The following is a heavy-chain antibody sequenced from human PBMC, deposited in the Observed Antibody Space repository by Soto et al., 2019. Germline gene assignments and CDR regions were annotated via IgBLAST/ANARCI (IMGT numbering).Heavy chain of an antibody. CDR3: ARDRPRENYGGNYYYEMDV. Sequence: QVQLVQSGAEVKKPGSSVKVSCKASGGTFTTSAISWVRQAPGQGLEWMGGIIPIFSTADYAQKFQGRVTITADESTTTAYMELSSLTSEDTAVYYCARDRPRENYGGNYYYEMDVWGQGTTVTVSS. CDR1: GGTFTTSA. D-gene: IGHD4-17*01. V-gene: IGHV1-69*12. CDR2: IIPIFSTA. J-gene: IGHJ6*02.